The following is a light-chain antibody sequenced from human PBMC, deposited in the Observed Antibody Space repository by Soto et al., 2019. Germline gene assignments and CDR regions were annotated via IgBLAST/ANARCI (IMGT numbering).Light chain of an antibody. CDR3: QHYSSSPPEFT. V-gene: IGKV3-20*01. Sequence: EIVLTQSPATLSLSPGGRATLSCRASQSVSSRYLAWYQQRPGQAPRLLIFGASYRATGIPDRFSGSGSGTDFTLTISRLEPEDFAVYYCQHYSSSPPEFTFGPGTKVDSK. CDR2: GAS. J-gene: IGKJ3*01. CDR1: QSVSSRY.